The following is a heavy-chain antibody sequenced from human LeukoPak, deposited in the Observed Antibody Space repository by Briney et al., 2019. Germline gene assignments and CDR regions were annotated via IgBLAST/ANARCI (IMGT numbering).Heavy chain of an antibody. CDR1: GFTFSNSW. V-gene: IGHV3-52*01. CDR2: IKCDGSEK. Sequence: AGGSLRLSCAASGFTFSNSWMHWVCQAPEKGLEWVADIKCDGSEKCYVDSVKGRLTISRDNAKNSLYLQVNSLGAEDMTVYYCVRGVGSSTSCYVRAFDIWGQGTMVTVSS. CDR3: VRGVGSSTSCYVRAFDI. J-gene: IGHJ3*02. D-gene: IGHD2-2*01.